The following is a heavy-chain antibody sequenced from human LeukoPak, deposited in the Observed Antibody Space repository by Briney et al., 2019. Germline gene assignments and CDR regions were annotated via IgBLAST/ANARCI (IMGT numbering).Heavy chain of an antibody. CDR2: ISSGGSTI. V-gene: IGHV3-48*03. D-gene: IGHD6-13*01. CDR3: AREGPGWAAAAGKPFNWFDP. J-gene: IGHJ5*02. CDR1: GFTFSSFE. Sequence: GGSLRLSCAASGFTFSSFERNWVPQAPGKGREWFSYISSGGSTIYYADSVKGRFTISRDNAKNSLYLQMNSLRAEDTAVYYCAREGPGWAAAAGKPFNWFDPWGQGTLVTVSS.